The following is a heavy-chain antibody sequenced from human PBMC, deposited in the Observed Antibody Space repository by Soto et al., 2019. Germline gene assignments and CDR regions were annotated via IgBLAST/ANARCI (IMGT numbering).Heavy chain of an antibody. Sequence: PGGSLRLSCQASGFNFRMYEMHWVRKAPGKGLEWVSYISSSGLTTYYADFAEGRFTISRDNAKDSLYLHLNSLRVGDTAVYYCARYGTRGDWWALGTPVIGSS. V-gene: IGHV3-48*03. CDR2: ISSSGLTT. CDR3: ARYGTRGDW. J-gene: IGHJ5*01. CDR1: GFNFRMYE. D-gene: IGHD3-10*01.